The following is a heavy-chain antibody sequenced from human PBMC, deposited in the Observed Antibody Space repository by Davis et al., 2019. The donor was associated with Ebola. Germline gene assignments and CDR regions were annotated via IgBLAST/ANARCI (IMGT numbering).Heavy chain of an antibody. CDR2: INHSGST. CDR3: ARGRTWIQLWNDYYYYDMEV. Sequence: MPSETLSLTCAVYGGSFSDYSWRWIRQPPGKGLEWIGEINHSGSTKYNPSLKSRVTISADTSKKQFSLKLSSVTAADTAVYYCARGRTWIQLWNDYYYYDMEVWGKGTTVTVSS. J-gene: IGHJ6*04. D-gene: IGHD5-18*01. CDR1: GGSFSDYS. V-gene: IGHV4-34*01.